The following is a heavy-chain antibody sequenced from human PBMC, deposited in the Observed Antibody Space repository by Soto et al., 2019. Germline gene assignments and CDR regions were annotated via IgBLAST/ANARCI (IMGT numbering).Heavy chain of an antibody. CDR3: ARHGGSYSFDY. J-gene: IGHJ4*02. Sequence: QVQLQESGPGLVKPSETLSLTCTVTGGSTSSYYWSWLRQPPGTGLESIGYNSYSGSTDYNPSLKSRVTTSVDTSKNQFSLKLSSATAADTAVYYCARHGGSYSFDYWGQGTLVTVSS. V-gene: IGHV4-59*08. D-gene: IGHD1-26*01. CDR1: GGSTSSYY. CDR2: NSYSGST.